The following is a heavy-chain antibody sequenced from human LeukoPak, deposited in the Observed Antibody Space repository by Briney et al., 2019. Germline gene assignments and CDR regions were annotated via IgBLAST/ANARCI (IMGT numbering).Heavy chain of an antibody. V-gene: IGHV3-21*04. Sequence: GGSLRLSCAASGFTFSSYSMNWVRQAPGKGLEWVSSISSSSSYIYYADSVKGRFTISRDNAKNSPYLQMNSLRAEDTAVYYCARGLGFDWFDPWGQGTLVTVSS. CDR1: GFTFSSYS. J-gene: IGHJ5*02. D-gene: IGHD2-2*03. CDR3: ARGLGFDWFDP. CDR2: ISSSSSYI.